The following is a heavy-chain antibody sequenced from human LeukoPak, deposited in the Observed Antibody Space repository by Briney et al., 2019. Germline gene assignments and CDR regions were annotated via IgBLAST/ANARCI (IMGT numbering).Heavy chain of an antibody. J-gene: IGHJ4*02. V-gene: IGHV3-74*01. CDR1: GLTLRNYW. CDR3: AKEKSSGFDY. D-gene: IGHD6-19*01. Sequence: GGSLRLSCAASGLTLRNYWMHCVRQVPGKGMAWVSRISSDGSSTTYADSVKGRFTISRDNAKNTLHLQMNDLRAEDTAVYYCAKEKSSGFDYWGQGTLVTVSS. CDR2: ISSDGSST.